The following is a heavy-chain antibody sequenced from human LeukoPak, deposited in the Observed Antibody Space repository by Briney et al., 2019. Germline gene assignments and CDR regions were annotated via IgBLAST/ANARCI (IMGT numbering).Heavy chain of an antibody. J-gene: IGHJ4*02. CDR2: ISGTGVTT. D-gene: IGHD3-10*01. CDR3: AKDQRFGDLDDY. CDR1: GFIFNNYA. V-gene: IGHV3-23*01. Sequence: PGGSLRLSCAASGFIFNNYAMSWVRQAPGKGLGWISSISGTGVTTYYADSVKGRFAISRDNSKNTLYLQMTSLRAEDTAVYYCAKDQRFGDLDDYRGQGTLVTVSS.